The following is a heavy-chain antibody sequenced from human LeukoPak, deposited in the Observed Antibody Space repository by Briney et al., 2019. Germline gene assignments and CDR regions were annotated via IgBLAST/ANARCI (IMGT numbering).Heavy chain of an antibody. D-gene: IGHD3-16*01. CDR2: IYYSGST. J-gene: IGHJ5*02. CDR1: GGSISSYY. Sequence: SETLSLTCTVSGGSISSYYWSWIRQPAGKGLEWIGYIYYSGSTNYNPSLKSRVTISVDTSKNQFSLKPSSVTAADTAVYYCAREGAWAFDPWGQGTLVTVSS. V-gene: IGHV4-59*01. CDR3: AREGAWAFDP.